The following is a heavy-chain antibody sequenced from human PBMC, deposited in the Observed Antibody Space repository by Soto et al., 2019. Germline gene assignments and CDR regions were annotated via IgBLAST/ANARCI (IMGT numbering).Heavy chain of an antibody. J-gene: IGHJ6*02. Sequence: SVKVSCKASGSGFISSGIQWVRQAHGQRLEWIGWIVVASGQTNYAQNFRGRVAITRDTSTATAYIELTGLTSEDTAVYFCSADRPDIVVGWWVWGQGTTVPVSS. V-gene: IGHV1-58*02. CDR1: GSGFISSG. D-gene: IGHD2-15*01. CDR3: SADRPDIVVGWWV. CDR2: IVVASGQT.